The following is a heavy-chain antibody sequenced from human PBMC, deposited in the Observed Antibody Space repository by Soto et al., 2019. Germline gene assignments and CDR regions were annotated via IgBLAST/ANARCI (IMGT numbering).Heavy chain of an antibody. V-gene: IGHV3-33*01. CDR1: GFTFGNNA. CDR2: IWFDGNNK. J-gene: IGHJ6*02. CDR3: ARDGQQLAPYAMDV. D-gene: IGHD6-13*01. Sequence: QVQLVESGGNMVQPGRSLRLSCAASGFTFGNNAMHWVRHAAGKGLEWVAQIWFDGNNKYYTDSVKGRFTIPRDNLKNTVYLQMDSLRADDTAVYYCARDGQQLAPYAMDVWGQGTTVIVSS.